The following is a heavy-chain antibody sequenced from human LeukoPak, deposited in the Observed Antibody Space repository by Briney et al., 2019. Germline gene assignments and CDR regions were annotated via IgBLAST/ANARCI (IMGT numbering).Heavy chain of an antibody. CDR3: ARNEVTTTFDS. CDR2: IYHSGST. J-gene: IGHJ4*02. Sequence: TSGTLSLTCAVSGGSISTSNWWSWVRQPPGKGLEWIGEIYHSGSTNYNPSLKSRVSISVDKSKNQFSLKLSSVAAADTAVYFCARNEVTTTFDSWGQGTLVTVSS. CDR1: GGSISTSNW. V-gene: IGHV4-4*02. D-gene: IGHD4-17*01.